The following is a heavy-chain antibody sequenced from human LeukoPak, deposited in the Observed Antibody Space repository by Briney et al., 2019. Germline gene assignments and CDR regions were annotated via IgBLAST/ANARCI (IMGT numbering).Heavy chain of an antibody. V-gene: IGHV1-2*02. CDR2: INPKSGGT. J-gene: IGHJ3*02. CDR1: GVTFSSYE. CDR3: ARNLWFGESSDAFDM. D-gene: IGHD3-10*01. Sequence: ASVKVSCKASGVTFSSYEISWVRQAPGQGLEWMGWINPKSGGTNYAQKFQGRVTTTRDTSISTAYMDMSSLRSDDTAVYYCARNLWFGESSDAFDMWGQGTMVTVSS.